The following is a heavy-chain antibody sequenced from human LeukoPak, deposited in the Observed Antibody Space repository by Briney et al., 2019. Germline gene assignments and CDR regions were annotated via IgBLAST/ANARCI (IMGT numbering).Heavy chain of an antibody. D-gene: IGHD2-2*01. Sequence: GASVKVSCKASGGTFSSYAISWVRQAPGQGPEWMGRIIPILGIANYAQKFQGRVTITADKSTSTAYMELSSLRSEDTAVYYCARANHCSSTSCYGGGDYWGQGTLVTVSS. CDR1: GGTFSSYA. V-gene: IGHV1-69*04. CDR2: IIPILGIA. J-gene: IGHJ4*02. CDR3: ARANHCSSTSCYGGGDY.